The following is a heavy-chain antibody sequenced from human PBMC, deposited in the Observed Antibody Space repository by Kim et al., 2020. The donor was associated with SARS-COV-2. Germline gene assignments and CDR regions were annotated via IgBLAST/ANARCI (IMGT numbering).Heavy chain of an antibody. V-gene: IGHV3-33*05. D-gene: IGHD3-10*01. CDR2: ISYDGSNK. J-gene: IGHJ4*01. CDR1: GFTFSSYG. CDR3: AGDAYYGSGSYANSFDY. Sequence: GGSLRLSCAASGFTFSSYGMHWVRQAPGKGLEWVAVISYDGSNKYYADSVKGRFTISRDNSKNTLYLQMNSLRAEDTAVYYCAGDAYYGSGSYANSFDY.